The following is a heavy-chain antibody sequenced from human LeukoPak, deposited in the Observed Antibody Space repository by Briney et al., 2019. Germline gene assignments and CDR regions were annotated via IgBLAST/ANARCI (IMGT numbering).Heavy chain of an antibody. CDR1: GGSISHYY. CDR2: IYYRGTT. J-gene: IGHJ6*02. Sequence: PSETLSLTCTVSGGSISHYYWSWIRQSPGKGLEWIGYIYYRGTTNYNPSLKSRVTISVDTSRNQFSLQLRSVTAADTAVYYCAREDPQTTVPEGMDVWGQGTTVIVSS. D-gene: IGHD4-17*01. V-gene: IGHV4-59*01. CDR3: AREDPQTTVPEGMDV.